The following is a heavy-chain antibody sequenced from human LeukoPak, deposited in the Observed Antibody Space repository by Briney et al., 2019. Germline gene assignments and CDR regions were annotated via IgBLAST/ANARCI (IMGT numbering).Heavy chain of an antibody. J-gene: IGHJ5*02. CDR3: AIRGAAGWFDP. V-gene: IGHV4-59*01. Sequence: SETLSLTCTVSGGSISSYYWSWIRQPPGKGLEWIGYIYYSGSTNYNPSLKSRVTISVDTSKNQFSLKLSSVTAADTAVYYCAIRGAAGWFDPWGQGTLSPSPQ. CDR1: GGSISSYY. D-gene: IGHD6-13*01. CDR2: IYYSGST.